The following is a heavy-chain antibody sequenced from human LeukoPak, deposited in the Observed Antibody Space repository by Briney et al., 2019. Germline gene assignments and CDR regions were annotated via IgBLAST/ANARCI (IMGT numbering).Heavy chain of an antibody. CDR1: GGSISSGDHY. CDR3: AREKRGYDAFDI. CDR2: IYYSGST. J-gene: IGHJ3*02. V-gene: IGHV4-30-4*01. Sequence: SETLSLTCTVSGGSISSGDHYWSWIRQPPGKGLEWIGYIYYSGSTYYNPSLKSRVTISVDTSKNQFSLKLSSVTAADTAVYYCAREKRGYDAFDIWGQGTMVTVSS. D-gene: IGHD5-12*01.